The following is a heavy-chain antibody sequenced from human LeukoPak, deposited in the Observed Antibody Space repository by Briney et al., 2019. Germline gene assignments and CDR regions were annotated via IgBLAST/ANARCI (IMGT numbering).Heavy chain of an antibody. V-gene: IGHV4-59*01. Sequence: SETLSLTCTVSGGSISSYYWGWIPQPPGEGLGWIGYIYYIGSTNYNPSLKSRVTISVDTSKNQFSLKLSSVTAADTAVYYCASSPYYYDSSGQTSYYFDYWGQGTLVTVSS. CDR1: GGSISSYY. J-gene: IGHJ4*02. D-gene: IGHD3-22*01. CDR2: IYYIGST. CDR3: ASSPYYYDSSGQTSYYFDY.